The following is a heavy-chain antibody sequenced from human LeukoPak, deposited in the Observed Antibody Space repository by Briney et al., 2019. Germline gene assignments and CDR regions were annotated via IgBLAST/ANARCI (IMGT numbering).Heavy chain of an antibody. CDR2: IKSKTDGGTT. J-gene: IGHJ6*03. D-gene: IGHD2-15*01. V-gene: IGHV3-15*01. CDR1: GLTLINAW. CDR3: TTDRDQLLLYCYYFMDV. Sequence: PGGSLRLSCAASGLTLINAWMGSGRQAPGKGRWWGGRIKSKTDGGTTDYASTVKGRFTISRYDSKNTLYLQMTSLKTEDTAVYYCTTDRDQLLLYCYYFMDVWGKGTTVTVSS.